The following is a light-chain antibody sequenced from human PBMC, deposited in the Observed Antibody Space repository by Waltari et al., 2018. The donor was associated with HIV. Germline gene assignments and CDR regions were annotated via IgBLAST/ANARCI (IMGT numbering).Light chain of an antibody. J-gene: IGLJ2*01. CDR2: ANI. CDR1: SSNIGAGYD. Sequence: QSVLTQPSSVSGAPGQRVTISCTGSSSNIGAGYDVHWYQQLPGTAPKLLIYANINRPSGVPDRFSGSKSGSSASLAITGLQAEDEAHYYCQSFDSSLTTSGVIFGGGTKLTVL. CDR3: QSFDSSLTTSGVI. V-gene: IGLV1-40*01.